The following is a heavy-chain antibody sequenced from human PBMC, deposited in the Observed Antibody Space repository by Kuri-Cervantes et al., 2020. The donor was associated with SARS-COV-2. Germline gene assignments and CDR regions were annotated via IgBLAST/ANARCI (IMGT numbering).Heavy chain of an antibody. D-gene: IGHD1/OR15-1a*01. CDR2: ISWNSGSI. V-gene: IGHV3-9*01. Sequence: GGSLRLSCAASGFTFDDYAMHWVRQAPGKGLEWVSGISWNSGSIGYADSVKGRFTISRDNAKNSLYLQVNSLRAEDTAVYYCARGNKYLQHWGQGTLVTVSS. CDR1: GFTFDDYA. J-gene: IGHJ1*01. CDR3: ARGNKYLQH.